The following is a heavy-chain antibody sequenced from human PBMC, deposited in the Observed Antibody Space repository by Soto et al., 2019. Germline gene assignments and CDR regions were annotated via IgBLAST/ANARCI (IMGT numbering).Heavy chain of an antibody. CDR3: ARYRVRVGATRRDELDY. D-gene: IGHD1-26*01. J-gene: IGHJ4*02. Sequence: QVQLVQSGAEVKKPGASVKVSCKASGYTFTSYGISWVRQAPGQGLEWMGWISAYNGNTNYAQKLQGRVTMTTDTSTSTAYMELRSLRSADTAVYYCARYRVRVGATRRDELDYWGQGTLVTVSS. CDR2: ISAYNGNT. V-gene: IGHV1-18*04. CDR1: GYTFTSYG.